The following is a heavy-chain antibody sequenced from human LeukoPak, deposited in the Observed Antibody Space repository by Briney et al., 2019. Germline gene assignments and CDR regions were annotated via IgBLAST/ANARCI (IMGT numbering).Heavy chain of an antibody. D-gene: IGHD5-18*01. Sequence: ASVKVSCKASGYTFTSYGISWVRQAPGQGLEWMGWISAYNGNTNYAQKLQGRVTMTTDTSTSTAYMELRSLRSDDTAVYYCARGPNVDTAMVIVYWGQGTLVTVSS. CDR1: GYTFTSYG. V-gene: IGHV1-18*01. CDR2: ISAYNGNT. J-gene: IGHJ4*02. CDR3: ARGPNVDTAMVIVY.